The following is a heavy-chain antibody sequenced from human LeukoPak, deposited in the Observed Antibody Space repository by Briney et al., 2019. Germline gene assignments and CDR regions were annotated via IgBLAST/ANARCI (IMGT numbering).Heavy chain of an antibody. CDR1: GGSISSYY. V-gene: IGHV4-59*08. J-gene: IGHJ6*03. Sequence: SETLPLTCTVSGGSISSYYWSWIRQPPGKGLEWIGYIYYSGSTNYNPSLKSRVTISVDTSKNQFSLKLSSVTAADTAVYYCARAGSITLVRGVLYDYYYMDVWGKGTTVTVSS. CDR2: IYYSGST. D-gene: IGHD3-10*01. CDR3: ARAGSITLVRGVLYDYYYMDV.